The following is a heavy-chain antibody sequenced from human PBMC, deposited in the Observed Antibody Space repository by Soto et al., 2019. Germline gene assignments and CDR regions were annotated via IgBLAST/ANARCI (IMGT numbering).Heavy chain of an antibody. V-gene: IGHV3-53*01. CDR3: ASWHEREHAYDV. D-gene: IGHD1-1*01. J-gene: IGHJ3*01. Sequence: DVQLVESGGGLIQPGESLRRSCAAFGLTVSGTKYVAWVRQAPGKGLEWVSALYDVFGSFYADSVKGRFTTSSDRSKSTVYLQMNDLRPDDTAVYYCASWHEREHAYDVWGQRTTVIVSS. CDR2: LYDVFGS. CDR1: GLTVSGTKY.